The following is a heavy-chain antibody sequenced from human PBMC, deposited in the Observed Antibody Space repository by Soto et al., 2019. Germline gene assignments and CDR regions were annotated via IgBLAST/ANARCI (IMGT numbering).Heavy chain of an antibody. Sequence: SLNRSGSALGFCVSVYRRDWGLQATGKGLEWVSSISSSSSYIYYADSVKGRFTISRDNAKNSQYLQMNILRAEDTAVYYCAIRPRIGGAIMEYAFDIWGQGTIVT. CDR1: GFCVSVYR. CDR3: AIRPRIGGAIMEYAFDI. V-gene: IGHV3-21*01. D-gene: IGHD3-10*01. J-gene: IGHJ3*02. CDR2: ISSSSSYI.